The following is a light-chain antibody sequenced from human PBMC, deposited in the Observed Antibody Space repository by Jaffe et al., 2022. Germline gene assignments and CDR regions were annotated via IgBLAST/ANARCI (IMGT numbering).Light chain of an antibody. CDR1: QSISSNS. Sequence: EILLTQSPDTMSLSPGERASLSCRASQSISSNSLAWYQQKPGQAPRLLIYGASSRATGIPDRFRGSGSGTDFSLTISRLEPEDFAVYYCQQYDSSPETFGQGTKVEIK. V-gene: IGKV3-20*01. CDR2: GAS. J-gene: IGKJ1*01. CDR3: QQYDSSPET.